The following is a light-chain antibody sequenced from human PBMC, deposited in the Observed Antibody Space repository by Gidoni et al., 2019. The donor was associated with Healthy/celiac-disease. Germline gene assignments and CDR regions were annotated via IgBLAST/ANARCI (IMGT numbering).Light chain of an antibody. CDR1: KLGDKY. Sequence: SYELTQPPSVSVSPGQTASITSSGDKLGDKYACWYQQKPGQSPVLVIYQDSKRPSGIPELFSCSNSGNTATLTISGTQAMDEADYYCQAWDSSTAGVFGGGTKLTVL. V-gene: IGLV3-1*01. J-gene: IGLJ2*01. CDR2: QDS. CDR3: QAWDSSTAGV.